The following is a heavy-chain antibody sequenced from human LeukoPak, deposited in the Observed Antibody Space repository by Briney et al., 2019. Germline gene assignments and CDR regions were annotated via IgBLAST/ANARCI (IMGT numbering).Heavy chain of an antibody. CDR1: GFTFSSYG. J-gene: IGHJ6*02. D-gene: IGHD3-22*01. V-gene: IGHV3-33*01. CDR2: IWYDGSNK. CDR3: ARDGGDKSSGYYSYYYGMDV. Sequence: GRSLRLSCAASGFTFSSYGMHWVRQAPGKGLEWVAVIWYDGSNKYYADSVKGRFTISRDNSKNMLYLQMNSLRAEDTAVYYCARDGGDKSSGYYSYYYGMDVWGQGTTVTVSS.